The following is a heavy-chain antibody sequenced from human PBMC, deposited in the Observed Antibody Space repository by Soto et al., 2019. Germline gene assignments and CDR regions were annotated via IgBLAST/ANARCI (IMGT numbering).Heavy chain of an antibody. J-gene: IGHJ6*02. V-gene: IGHV4-4*07. CDR2: VSSSGNT. CDR3: TRADYEILTGSYAMDF. CDR1: GDSLGNYY. Sequence: KSSETLSLTCTVSGDSLGNYYWFWIRQPVGKGLEWIGRVSSSGNTNANPTLNSRATMSIDTSKNQFSLRLRSVTAADTAVYYCTRADYEILTGSYAMDFRGPGTTGTVSS. D-gene: IGHD3-9*01.